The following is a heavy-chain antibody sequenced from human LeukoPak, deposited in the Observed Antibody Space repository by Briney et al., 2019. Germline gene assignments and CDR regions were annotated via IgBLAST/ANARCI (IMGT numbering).Heavy chain of an antibody. CDR1: GFTFDDYA. CDR3: ARDKSNVWFGELFPSLFDY. J-gene: IGHJ4*02. D-gene: IGHD3-10*01. V-gene: IGHV3-9*01. CDR2: ITWNSDNI. Sequence: GGSLRLSCAASGFTFDDYAMHWVRQAPGKGLEWVSGITWNSDNIEYADSVKGRFTISRDNAKNSLYLQMNSLRAEDTAVYYCARDKSNVWFGELFPSLFDYWGQGTLVTVSS.